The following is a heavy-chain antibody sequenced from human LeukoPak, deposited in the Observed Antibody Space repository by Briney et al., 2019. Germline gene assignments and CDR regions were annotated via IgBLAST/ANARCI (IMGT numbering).Heavy chain of an antibody. Sequence: SQTLSLSCTVSGGSISPYYCSWIRQPPGKGLEWIGYVYYSGSTNYNPSLKSRVTISVDTSKTQFSLKLTFVTAEATAVYCCARGGGSGRGKWFDPWGQGSVVIVSS. CDR1: GGSISPYY. D-gene: IGHD3-10*01. CDR2: VYYSGST. CDR3: ARGGGSGRGKWFDP. J-gene: IGHJ5*02. V-gene: IGHV4-59*12.